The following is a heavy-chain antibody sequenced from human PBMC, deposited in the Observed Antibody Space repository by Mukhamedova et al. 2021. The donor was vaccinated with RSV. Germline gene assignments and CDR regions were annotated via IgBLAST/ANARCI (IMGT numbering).Heavy chain of an antibody. CDR2: INQDGSET. D-gene: IGHD2-15*01. Sequence: QAPGKGLEWLANINQDGSETKYVDSVKGRFTISRDNAKNSLYLQMNNLRAEDSAVYYCARPGSYCSGGGSCFPFGYWGQGTLVTVS. J-gene: IGHJ4*02. V-gene: IGHV3-7*01. CDR3: ARPGSYCSGGGSCFPFGY.